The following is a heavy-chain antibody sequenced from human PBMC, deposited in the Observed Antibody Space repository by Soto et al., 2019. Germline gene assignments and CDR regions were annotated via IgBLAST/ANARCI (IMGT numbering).Heavy chain of an antibody. CDR2: IYYSGST. Sequence: SETLSLTCTVSGGSVTSGNYYWSWIRQPPGKGLEWIGHIYYSGSTNYNPSLKSRVTISVDASKNQFSLKLSSVTAADTAIYYCARGPVVTPFVDYWGQGTPVTVSS. D-gene: IGHD2-21*02. CDR1: GGSVTSGNYY. J-gene: IGHJ4*02. V-gene: IGHV4-61*01. CDR3: ARGPVVTPFVDY.